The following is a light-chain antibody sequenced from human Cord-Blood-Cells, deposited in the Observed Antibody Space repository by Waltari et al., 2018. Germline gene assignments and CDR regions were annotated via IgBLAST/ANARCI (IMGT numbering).Light chain of an antibody. CDR2: EGS. CDR1: SSDVGSYNL. J-gene: IGLJ2*01. V-gene: IGLV2-23*01. Sequence: QSALTQPASVSGSPGQSITISCTGTSSDVGSYNLVSWYQQHPGKAPKLMIYEGSKRPSGVSNGVSGSKSGNTASLTISGLQAEDDADYYCCSYAGSSTVVFGGGTKLTVL. CDR3: CSYAGSSTVV.